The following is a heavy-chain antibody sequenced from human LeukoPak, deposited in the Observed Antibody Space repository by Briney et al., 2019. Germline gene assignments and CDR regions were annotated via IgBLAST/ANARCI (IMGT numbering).Heavy chain of an antibody. CDR3: ARVEMATSYYFDY. Sequence: PSETLSLTCTVSGGSISSSSYYWGWIRQPPGKGLEWIGSIYYSGSTYYNPSLKSRVTISVDTSKNQFSLKLSSVTAADTAVYYCARVEMATSYYFDYWGQGTLVTVSS. CDR2: IYYSGST. V-gene: IGHV4-39*01. J-gene: IGHJ4*02. D-gene: IGHD5-24*01. CDR1: GGSISSSSYY.